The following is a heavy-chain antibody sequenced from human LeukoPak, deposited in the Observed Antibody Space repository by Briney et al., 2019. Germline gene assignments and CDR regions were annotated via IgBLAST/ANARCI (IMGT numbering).Heavy chain of an antibody. J-gene: IGHJ4*02. Sequence: SETLSLTCVICGGSFSRYYWSWIRQPPGKGLEWIGEINHSGSTNYNPSLKSRVTISVDTSKNQFSLKLSSVTAADTAVYYCARDYYDSSGYQTLYFDYWGQGTLVTVFS. D-gene: IGHD3-22*01. V-gene: IGHV4-34*01. CDR3: ARDYYDSSGYQTLYFDY. CDR2: INHSGST. CDR1: GGSFSRYY.